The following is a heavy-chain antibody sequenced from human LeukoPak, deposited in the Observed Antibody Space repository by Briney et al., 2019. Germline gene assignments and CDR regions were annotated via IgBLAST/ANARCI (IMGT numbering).Heavy chain of an antibody. CDR3: AKDGVWQSYYFDY. J-gene: IGHJ4*02. Sequence: PGGSLRLSCAASGFTFTSYAMSWVRQAPGKGLGWVSSISDSSGHTYYADSVRGRFTTSRDNSKNTVFLQMNSLRAEDTAIYYCAKDGVWQSYYFDYWGQGTLVTVSS. CDR2: ISDSSGHT. D-gene: IGHD6-19*01. V-gene: IGHV3-23*01. CDR1: GFTFTSYA.